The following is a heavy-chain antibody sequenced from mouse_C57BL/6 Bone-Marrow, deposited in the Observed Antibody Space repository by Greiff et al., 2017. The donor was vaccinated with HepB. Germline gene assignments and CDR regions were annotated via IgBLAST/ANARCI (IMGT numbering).Heavy chain of an antibody. CDR2: ISYDGSN. CDR3: ARVPDGYALDY. J-gene: IGHJ4*01. V-gene: IGHV3-6*01. CDR1: GYSITSGYY. Sequence: DVKLVESGPGLVKPSQSLSLTCSVTGYSITSGYYWNWIRQFPGNKLEWMGYISYDGSNNYNPSLKNRISITRDTSKNQFFLKLNSVTTEDTATYNSARVPDGYALDYSGQETSVTVSS.